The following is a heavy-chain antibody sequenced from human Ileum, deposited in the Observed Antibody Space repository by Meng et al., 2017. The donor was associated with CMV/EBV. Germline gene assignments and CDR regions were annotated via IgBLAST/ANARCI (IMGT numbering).Heavy chain of an antibody. CDR1: GDSLSTHH. V-gene: IGHV4-4*07. CDR2: SGNGGDT. J-gene: IGHJ2*01. CDR3: ARVSQGRDPWYFDL. Sequence: HVQLQGPAPGLVKPSETLSLTRTVSGDSLSTHHWSWVRQPAGRGLEWIGRSGNGGDTYYNPSLNSRVTVSIDTSKNQFSLTLTSVTAADTAVYYCARVSQGRDPWYFDLWGPGTLVTVSS.